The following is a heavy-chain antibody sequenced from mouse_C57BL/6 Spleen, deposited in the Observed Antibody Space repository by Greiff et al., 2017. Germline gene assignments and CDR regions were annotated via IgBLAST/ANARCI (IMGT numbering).Heavy chain of an antibody. D-gene: IGHD2-4*01. V-gene: IGHV5-16*01. Sequence: EVKLMESEGGLVQPGSSMKLSCTASGFTFSDYYMAWVRQVPEKGLEWVANINYDGRSTYYPDALKSRFIISRDNAQNILYLQMSSLKYDDTATYYCARATNYDYAYFDYWGQGTTLTVSS. CDR1: GFTFSDYY. J-gene: IGHJ2*01. CDR2: INYDGRST. CDR3: ARATNYDYAYFDY.